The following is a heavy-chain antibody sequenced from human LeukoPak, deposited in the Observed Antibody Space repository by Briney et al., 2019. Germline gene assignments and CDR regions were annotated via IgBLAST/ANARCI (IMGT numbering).Heavy chain of an antibody. D-gene: IGHD1-26*01. CDR1: GFTVSTDH. CDR2: LYSSGTT. J-gene: IGHJ4*02. V-gene: IGHV3-53*01. CDR3: ARVWELSFDY. Sequence: PGGFLRLSCAASGFTVSTDHMSWVRQAPGKGLEWVSVLYSSGTTSHADSVKGRFTISRDNSKNTVYLQMNSLRAEDTAVYYCARVWELSFDYWGQGTLVTVSS.